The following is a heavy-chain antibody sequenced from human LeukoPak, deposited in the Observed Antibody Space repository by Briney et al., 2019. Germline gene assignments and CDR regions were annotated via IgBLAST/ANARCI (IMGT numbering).Heavy chain of an antibody. J-gene: IGHJ4*02. Sequence: DSVKVSCKASGYTFTSNYMHWARQAPGQGLEWMGIINPSGGSTSYAQKFQGRVTMTRDMSTGTVYMELSSLRSEDTAVYYCARGKKAAAGTFDYWGQGTLVTVSS. CDR1: GYTFTSNY. CDR3: ARGKKAAAGTFDY. CDR2: INPSGGST. D-gene: IGHD6-13*01. V-gene: IGHV1-46*01.